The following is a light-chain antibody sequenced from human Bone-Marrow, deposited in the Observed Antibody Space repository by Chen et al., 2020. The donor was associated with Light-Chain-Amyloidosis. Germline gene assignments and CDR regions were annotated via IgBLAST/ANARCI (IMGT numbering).Light chain of an antibody. Sequence: EIVLTQSPGTLSLSPGERATLSCRASQSVSSSYLAWYQQKPGQAPRLLIYGASSRATGIPDRFSGSGYGTDFTLTSSRLEPEDFAMYYCQQYGTSPLTFGGGTKVEIK. CDR3: QQYGTSPLT. J-gene: IGKJ4*01. CDR2: GAS. CDR1: QSVSSSY. V-gene: IGKV3-20*01.